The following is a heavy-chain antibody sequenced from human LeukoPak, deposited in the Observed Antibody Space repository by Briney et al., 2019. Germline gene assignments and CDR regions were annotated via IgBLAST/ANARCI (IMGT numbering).Heavy chain of an antibody. CDR3: ARNLVAGGGYYYGMDV. D-gene: IGHD6-6*01. CDR2: IYPGDSDT. V-gene: IGHV5-51*01. J-gene: IGHJ6*02. Sequence: GASLKISCKGSGYRFTSYWIGWVRPMPGKGLEWMGIIYPGDSDTRYSPSFQGQVTISADKSISTAYLQWSSLKASDTAMYYCARNLVAGGGYYYGMDVWGQGTTVTVSS. CDR1: GYRFTSYW.